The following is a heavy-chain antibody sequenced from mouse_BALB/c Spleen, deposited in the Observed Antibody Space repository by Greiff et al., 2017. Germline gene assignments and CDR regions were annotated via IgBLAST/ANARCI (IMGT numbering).Heavy chain of an antibody. CDR2: IWAGGST. D-gene: IGHD4-1*01. Sequence: VKLVESGPGLVAPSQSLSITCTVSGFSLTSYGVHWVRQPPGKGLEWLGVIWAGGSTNYNSALMSRLSISKDNSKSQVFLKMNSLQTDDTAMYYCARALTGRYYFDYWGQGTTLTVSS. CDR1: GFSLTSYG. V-gene: IGHV2-9*02. J-gene: IGHJ2*01. CDR3: ARALTGRYYFDY.